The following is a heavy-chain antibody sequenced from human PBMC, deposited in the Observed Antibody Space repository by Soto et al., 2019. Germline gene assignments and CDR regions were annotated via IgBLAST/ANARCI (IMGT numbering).Heavy chain of an antibody. CDR2: INPSGGGT. CDR3: ARGNGAGYYPRFEF. J-gene: IGHJ4*02. CDR1: GYPFSNYY. Sequence: ASVKVSCKGSGYPFSNYYIHWVRQAPGQGLEWMGIINPSGGGTSYAQNFQGRVTMTRDTSTSTVYMELSSLRSEDTAVYQCARGNGAGYYPRFEFWGQGTLVTVS. V-gene: IGHV1-46*01. D-gene: IGHD3-22*01.